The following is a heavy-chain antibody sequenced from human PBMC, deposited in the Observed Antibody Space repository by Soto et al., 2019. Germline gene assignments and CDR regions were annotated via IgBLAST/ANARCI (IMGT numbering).Heavy chain of an antibody. CDR3: ARLKPRMVHEQSFAY. D-gene: IGHD1-1*01. CDR2: IHYSGSI. J-gene: IGHJ4*02. Sequence: SETLSLTCTVSGGSISSGNYYWGWIRQPPGKGLEWIGSIHYSGSIYYSSSLKSRVTISVDTSKNQFSLKSSSVTAADTAVYYCARLKPRMVHEQSFAYWGQGTVVSVS. CDR1: GGSISSGNYY. V-gene: IGHV4-39*01.